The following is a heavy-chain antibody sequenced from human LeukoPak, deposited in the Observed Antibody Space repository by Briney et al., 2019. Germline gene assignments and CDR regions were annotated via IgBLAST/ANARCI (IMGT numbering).Heavy chain of an antibody. CDR3: AKGPIYDILTGWRKTHNAFDI. CDR1: GFTFSSCG. Sequence: GWSLRLSCAASGFTFSSCGMHWVRQAPGKGLEWVAFIRYDGRKKYYADSVKGRFTISRDNSKNTPYLQMNSLRAEDTAVYYCAKGPIYDILTGWRKTHNAFDIWGQGTMVTVSS. V-gene: IGHV3-30*02. CDR2: IRYDGRKK. J-gene: IGHJ3*02. D-gene: IGHD3-9*01.